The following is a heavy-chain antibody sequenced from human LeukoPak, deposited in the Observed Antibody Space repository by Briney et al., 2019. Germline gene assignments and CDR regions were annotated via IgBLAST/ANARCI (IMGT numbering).Heavy chain of an antibody. V-gene: IGHV4-39*01. CDR2: IYYSGST. J-gene: IGHJ4*02. CDR1: SGSISSSNYY. Sequence: SETLSLTCTVSSGSISSSNYYWGWIRQPPGKGLEWIVNIYYSGSTYYNPSLKSRVTISVDTSKNQFSLKLTSVTAADTAVYYCARLSVGTFDYWGQGTLVTVSS. CDR3: ARLSVGTFDY. D-gene: IGHD6-13*01.